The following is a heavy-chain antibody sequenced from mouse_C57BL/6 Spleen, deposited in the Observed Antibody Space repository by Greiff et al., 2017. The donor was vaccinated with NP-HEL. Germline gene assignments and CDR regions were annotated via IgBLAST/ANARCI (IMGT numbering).Heavy chain of an antibody. J-gene: IGHJ3*01. D-gene: IGHD2-3*01. CDR1: GYTFTSYW. Sequence: QVQLQQPGAELVMPGASVKLSCKASGYTFTSYWMHWVKQRPGQGLEWIGEIDPSDSYTNYNQKFKGKSTLTVDKSSSTAYMQLSSLTSEDSAVYYCARREWDGSAWFAYWGKGTLVTVSA. CDR3: ARREWDGSAWFAY. V-gene: IGHV1-69*01. CDR2: IDPSDSYT.